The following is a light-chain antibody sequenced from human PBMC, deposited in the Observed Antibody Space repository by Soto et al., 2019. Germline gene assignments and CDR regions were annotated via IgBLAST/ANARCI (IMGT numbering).Light chain of an antibody. CDR2: DAS. CDR1: QDISNF. Sequence: DIQMTQSPSSLSASVGDRVTITCQASQDISNFVNWYQQKPGKAPKLLIYDASSLQTGVPSRFSGSGSGTDFTVTISSLQPEDIATYYCQQYANLPLTFGGGTKVDIK. CDR3: QQYANLPLT. V-gene: IGKV1-33*01. J-gene: IGKJ4*01.